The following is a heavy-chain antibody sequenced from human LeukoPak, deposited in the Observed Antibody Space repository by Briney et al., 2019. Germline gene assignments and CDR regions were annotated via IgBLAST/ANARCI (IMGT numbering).Heavy chain of an antibody. CDR2: SRNKANSYTT. Sequence: GGSLRLSCAASGFTFSDHSMDWVRQAPGKGLEWVGRSRNKANSYTTEYAASVKGRFIISRDDSKNSLYLQMNSLKTEDTAVYYCARMSGTYDFDCWGQGTLVTVSS. CDR1: GFTFSDHS. CDR3: ARMSGTYDFDC. D-gene: IGHD1-26*01. J-gene: IGHJ4*02. V-gene: IGHV3-72*01.